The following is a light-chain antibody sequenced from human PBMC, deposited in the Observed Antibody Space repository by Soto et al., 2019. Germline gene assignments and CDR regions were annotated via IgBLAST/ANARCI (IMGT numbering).Light chain of an antibody. CDR3: QQYDNLPLT. J-gene: IGKJ4*01. V-gene: IGKV1-5*01. CDR1: QSISSW. Sequence: DIQMTQSPSTLSASVGDRVTITCRASQSISSWLAWYQQKPGKAPKLLIYDASSLKSGVPSRFSGSGSGTDFTFTISSLQPEDIATYYCQQYDNLPLTFGGGTKVDIK. CDR2: DAS.